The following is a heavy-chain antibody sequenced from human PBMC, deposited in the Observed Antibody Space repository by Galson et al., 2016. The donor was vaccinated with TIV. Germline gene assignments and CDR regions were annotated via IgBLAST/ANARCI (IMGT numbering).Heavy chain of an antibody. CDR3: AKLPDYFDSSGKFDY. CDR2: ISGGGDGT. J-gene: IGHJ4*02. CDR1: GFTFSSYA. D-gene: IGHD3-22*01. Sequence: SLRLSCAVSGFTFSSYAMSWVRQAPGKGLEWVSAISGGGDGTYYADSVKGRFTISRDNSKNTLYPQMNNLRAEDTAIDYCAKLPDYFDSSGKFDYWGQGNLVIVSS. V-gene: IGHV3-23*01.